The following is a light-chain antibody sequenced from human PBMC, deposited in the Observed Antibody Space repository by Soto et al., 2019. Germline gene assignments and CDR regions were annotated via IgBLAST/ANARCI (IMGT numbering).Light chain of an antibody. CDR1: QSVSSH. V-gene: IGKV3-15*01. CDR2: GAS. J-gene: IGKJ4*01. Sequence: EVVMTQSPATLSVSPGAKATLSCRASQSVSSHLAWYQQKPGQAPRLLIYGASTRASGVPARFSGSGSGTEFTLTISSLQSEDFAIYYCQQYDDWRLLTFGGGTKVEI. CDR3: QQYDDWRLLT.